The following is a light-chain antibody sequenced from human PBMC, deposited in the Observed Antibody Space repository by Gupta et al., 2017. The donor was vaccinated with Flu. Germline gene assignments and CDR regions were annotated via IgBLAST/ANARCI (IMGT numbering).Light chain of an antibody. V-gene: IGKV1-5*03. Sequence: PSTRSASLGDRITITCRASQSGSHWLTWYQQTPGRAPRRLIYKASTLENGVPARFSGSGSGTEFTLTINSLQPEDFATYSCQQYDTLPRTFGQGTKVEIK. CDR2: KAS. CDR1: QSGSHW. CDR3: QQYDTLPRT. J-gene: IGKJ1*01.